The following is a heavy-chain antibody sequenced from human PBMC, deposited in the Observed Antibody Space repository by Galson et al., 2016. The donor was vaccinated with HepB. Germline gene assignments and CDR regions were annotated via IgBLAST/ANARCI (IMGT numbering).Heavy chain of an antibody. D-gene: IGHD2-2*01. CDR3: AKEGGAEYQLSKYHFDY. V-gene: IGHV3-30*18. Sequence: SLRLSCAASGFTFSNYGMHWVRQAPGKGLEWVAVISYHGTVNFYADSVKGRFTISRDNSKNTLYLQMNGLRVEDTAVYYCAKEGGAEYQLSKYHFDYWGQGTLVTVSS. CDR1: GFTFSNYG. J-gene: IGHJ4*02. CDR2: ISYHGTVN.